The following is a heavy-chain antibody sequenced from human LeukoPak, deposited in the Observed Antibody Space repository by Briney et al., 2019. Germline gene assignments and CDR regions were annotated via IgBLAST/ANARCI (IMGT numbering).Heavy chain of an antibody. CDR1: GGSISSSSYY. CDR2: IYYSGST. J-gene: IGHJ4*02. V-gene: IGHV4-39*01. D-gene: IGHD3-9*01. CDR3: ARLDYDILTGYPYYFDY. Sequence: NPSETLSLTCTVSGGSISSSSYYWGWIRQPPGKGLEWIGSIYYSGSTYYNPSLKSRVTISVDTSKNQSSLKLSSVTAADTAVYYCARLDYDILTGYPYYFDYWGQGTLVTVSS.